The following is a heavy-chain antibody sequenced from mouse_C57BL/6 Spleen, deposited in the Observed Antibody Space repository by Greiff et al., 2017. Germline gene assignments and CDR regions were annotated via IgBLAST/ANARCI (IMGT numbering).Heavy chain of an antibody. Sequence: VKLQQSGPELVKPGASVKISCKASGYAFSSSWMNWVKQRPGKGLEWIGRICPGDGDTNYNGKFKGKATLTADKSSITAYMQLSQLTSEDSAVYFCARRGNYYGSSYDYAMDYWGQGTSVTVSS. V-gene: IGHV1-82*01. CDR1: GYAFSSSW. CDR3: ARRGNYYGSSYDYAMDY. D-gene: IGHD1-1*01. CDR2: ICPGDGDT. J-gene: IGHJ4*01.